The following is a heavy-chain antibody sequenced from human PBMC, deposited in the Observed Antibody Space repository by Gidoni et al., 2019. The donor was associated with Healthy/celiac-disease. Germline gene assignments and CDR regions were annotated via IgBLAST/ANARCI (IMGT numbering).Heavy chain of an antibody. Sequence: EVQLVESGGGLVKPGGSLRLSCAASGFTFSSYSRNWVRQATGKVLEWVSSISSSSSYIYYADSVKGRFTISRDNAKNSLYLQMNSLRAEDTAVYYCATSPGYWFDPWGQGTLVTVSS. CDR3: ATSPGYWFDP. CDR1: GFTFSSYS. CDR2: ISSSSSYI. V-gene: IGHV3-21*01. D-gene: IGHD6-25*01. J-gene: IGHJ5*02.